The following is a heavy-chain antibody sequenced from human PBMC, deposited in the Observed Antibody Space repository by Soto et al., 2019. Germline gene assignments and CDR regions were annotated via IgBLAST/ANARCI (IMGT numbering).Heavy chain of an antibody. CDR3: TTLRPILLWFGELLSDL. J-gene: IGHJ5*02. Sequence: PGGSLRLSCAASGFTFSNAWMNWVRQAPEKGLEWVGRIKSKTDGGTTDYAAPVKGRFTISRDDSKNTLYLQMNSLKTEDTAVYYCTTLRPILLWFGELLSDLWGQGTLVTVSS. V-gene: IGHV3-15*07. CDR1: GFTFSNAW. D-gene: IGHD3-10*01. CDR2: IKSKTDGGTT.